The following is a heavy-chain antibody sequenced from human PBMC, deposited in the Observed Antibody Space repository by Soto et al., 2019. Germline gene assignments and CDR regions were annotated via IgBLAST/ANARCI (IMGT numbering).Heavy chain of an antibody. Sequence: EVQLLESGGGLVQPGGSLRLSCAASEFTFSIYAMNWVRQAAGMGLEWVSGISGNDGDTYYADSVKGRFTISRDNFKNMLYLQMNSLRVDDTAIYYCAKEAVAVAGNFDLWGRGTLVSVSA. CDR3: AKEAVAVAGNFDL. V-gene: IGHV3-23*01. D-gene: IGHD6-13*01. J-gene: IGHJ2*01. CDR2: ISGNDGDT. CDR1: EFTFSIYA.